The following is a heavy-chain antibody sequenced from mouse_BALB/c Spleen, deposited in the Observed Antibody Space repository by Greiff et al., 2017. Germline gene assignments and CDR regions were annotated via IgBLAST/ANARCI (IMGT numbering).Heavy chain of an antibody. CDR2: IYPGNSDT. D-gene: IGHD1-1*01. CDR1: GYTFTSYW. J-gene: IGHJ3*01. V-gene: IGHV1-5*01. CDR3: TREVYYGSSWFAY. Sequence: VQLQQSGTVLARPGASVKMSCKASGYTFTSYWMHWVKQRPGQGLEWIGAIYPGNSDTSYNQKFKGKAKLTAVTSTSTAYMELSSLTNEDSAVYYCTREVYYGSSWFAYWGQGTLVTVSA.